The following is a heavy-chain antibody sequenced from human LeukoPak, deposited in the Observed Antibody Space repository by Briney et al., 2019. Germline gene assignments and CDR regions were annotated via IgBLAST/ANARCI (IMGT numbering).Heavy chain of an antibody. CDR2: INHSGRT. V-gene: IGHV4-34*01. D-gene: IGHD2-2*01. Sequence: PSGSLSLTCAVYGGSFSGYYWSGIRQPPGKGVEWIGEINHSGRTNHNPSITSRGTISVDTSKNQISVMLSNVTAAETAVYYSARAPLGYCSSTSFYHGNWFDPWGQGTLVTVSS. CDR1: GGSFSGYY. J-gene: IGHJ5*02. CDR3: ARAPLGYCSSTSFYHGNWFDP.